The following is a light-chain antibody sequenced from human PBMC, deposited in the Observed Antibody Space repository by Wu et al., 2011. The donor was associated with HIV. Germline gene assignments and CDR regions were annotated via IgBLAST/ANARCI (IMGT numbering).Light chain of an antibody. CDR3: QQYNRRPQT. V-gene: IGKV3-15*01. CDR1: QRVSSN. Sequence: SCRASQRVSSNYLAWYQQRPGQAPRLVIYGASTRATGIPARIDGSGVWGLEFVLTISSMQSEDFAVYYCQQYNRRPQTFGQGTKVEIK. CDR2: GAS. J-gene: IGKJ1*01.